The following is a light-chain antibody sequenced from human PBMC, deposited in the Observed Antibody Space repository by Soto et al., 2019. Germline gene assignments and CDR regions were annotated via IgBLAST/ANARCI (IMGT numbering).Light chain of an antibody. V-gene: IGLV4-69*02. J-gene: IGLJ3*02. CDR3: QNWGTGGHWV. CDR1: SGHTTYA. Sequence: QLVLTQSPSTSASLGASVKLTCTLTSGHTTYAITWHQQQPEKGPRYLLRVNIDGSHSKGDGIPDRFSGSSSGAERYLTISNLQSEDEADYYCQNWGTGGHWVLGEGTQLPV. CDR2: VNIDGSH.